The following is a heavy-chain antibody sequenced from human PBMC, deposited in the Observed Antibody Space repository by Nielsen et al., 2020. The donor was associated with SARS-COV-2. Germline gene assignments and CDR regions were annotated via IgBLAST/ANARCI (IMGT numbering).Heavy chain of an antibody. CDR3: AGDQGAAFDI. CDR1: GFTFSSYA. CDR2: ISYDGSNK. V-gene: IGHV3-30-3*01. J-gene: IGHJ3*02. Sequence: GGSLRLSCAASGFTFSSYAMHWVRQAPGKGLEWVAVISYDGSNKYYADSVKGRFTISRDNSKNTLYLQMNSLRAEDTAVYYCAGDQGAAFDIWGQGTMVTVSS.